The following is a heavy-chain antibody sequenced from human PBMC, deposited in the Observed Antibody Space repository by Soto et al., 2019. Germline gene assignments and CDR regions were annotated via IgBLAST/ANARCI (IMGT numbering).Heavy chain of an antibody. CDR2: ISAYNGNT. D-gene: IGHD6-13*01. V-gene: IGHV1-18*01. CDR3: ARDGYSSSWYSSVSYYYYMDV. Sequence: ASVKVSCKASGYTFTSYVISWVRQAPGQGLEWMGWISAYNGNTNYAQKLQGRVTMTTDTSTSTAYMELRSLRSDDTAVYYCARDGYSSSWYSSVSYYYYMDVWGKGTTVTASS. J-gene: IGHJ6*03. CDR1: GYTFTSYV.